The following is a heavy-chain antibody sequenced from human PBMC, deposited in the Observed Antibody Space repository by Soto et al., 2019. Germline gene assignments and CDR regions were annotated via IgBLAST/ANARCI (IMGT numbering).Heavy chain of an antibody. V-gene: IGHV4-34*01. J-gene: IGHJ4*02. Sequence: QVQLQQWGAGLLKPSETLSLTCAVYGGSFSGYYWSWIRQPPGKGLEWIGEINHSGSTNYNPSLKSRVTIAVDTSKNQFSLKLSSVTAADTAVYYCAGAYGSGSYYYSWGQGTLVTVSS. CDR1: GGSFSGYY. CDR3: AGAYGSGSYYYS. D-gene: IGHD3-10*01. CDR2: INHSGST.